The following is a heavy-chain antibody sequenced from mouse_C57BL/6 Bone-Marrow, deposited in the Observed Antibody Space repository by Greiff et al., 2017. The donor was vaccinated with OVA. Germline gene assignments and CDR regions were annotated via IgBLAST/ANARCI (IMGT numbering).Heavy chain of an antibody. CDR2: ISAGGSYT. V-gene: IGHV5-4*01. Sequence: EVKLVESGGGLVKPGGSLKLSCAASGFTFSSYAMSWVRQTPEKRLEWVATISAGGSYTYYPDNVKGRFTISRDNAKNNLYLQMSHLKSEDTAMYYCARDGRGFAYWGQGTLITVSA. J-gene: IGHJ3*01. CDR1: GFTFSSYA. CDR3: ARDGRGFAY.